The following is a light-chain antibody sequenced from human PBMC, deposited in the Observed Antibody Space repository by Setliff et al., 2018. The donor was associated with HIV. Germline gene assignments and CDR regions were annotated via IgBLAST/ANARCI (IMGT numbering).Light chain of an antibody. V-gene: IGLV2-14*03. CDR1: SSDVGAYNS. Sequence: QPALTQPASVSGSPGQSITISCPGTSSDVGAYNSVSWYQQHPGKAPKLTIYDVSDRPSGVSNRFSGSKSGNTASLTISGLQAEDEADYYCTSHTSSSTDVFGTGTKVTVL. CDR2: DVS. J-gene: IGLJ1*01. CDR3: TSHTSSSTDV.